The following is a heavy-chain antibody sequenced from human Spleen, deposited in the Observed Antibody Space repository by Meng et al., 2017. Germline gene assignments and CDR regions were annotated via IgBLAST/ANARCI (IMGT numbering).Heavy chain of an antibody. CDR2: IRGGGGST. J-gene: IGHJ4*02. CDR1: GFTFSSYA. V-gene: IGHV3-23*01. Sequence: GGLLRPPCEALGFTFSSYAMSWVGQAPGKGLEGVSGIRGGGGSTYYADSVKGRFTISRDNSKNTLYLQLSSLRAEDTAVYSCAKDIGGRGVAPFDYWGQGTLVTVSS. CDR3: AKDIGGRGVAPFDY. D-gene: IGHD3-10*01.